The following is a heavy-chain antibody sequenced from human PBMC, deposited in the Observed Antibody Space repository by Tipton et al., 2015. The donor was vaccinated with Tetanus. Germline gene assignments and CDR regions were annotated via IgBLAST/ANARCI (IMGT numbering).Heavy chain of an antibody. J-gene: IGHJ6*03. CDR1: GFTLSRYT. Sequence: SLRLSCTASGFTLSRYTLNWVRQAPGKGLEWVANINQDGSQKYYVGSVKGRFTISRDNAANSLYLQMNSLRAEDTAVYYCARDVQGPYNYYMAVWGKGTTVTVSS. CDR3: ARDVQGPYNYYMAV. V-gene: IGHV3-7*01. CDR2: INQDGSQK.